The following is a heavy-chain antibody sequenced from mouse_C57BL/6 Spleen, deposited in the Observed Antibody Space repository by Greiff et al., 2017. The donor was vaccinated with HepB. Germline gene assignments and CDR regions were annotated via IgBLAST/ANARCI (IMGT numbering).Heavy chain of an antibody. CDR3: ARDQDSLYYDY. CDR1: GFTFSSYA. CDR2: ISDGGSYT. J-gene: IGHJ2*01. V-gene: IGHV5-4*01. Sequence: EVNVVESGGGLVKPGGSLKLSCAASGFTFSSYAMSWVRQTPEKRLEWVATISDGGSYTYYPDNVKGRFTISRDNAKNNLYLQMSHLKSEDTAMYYCARDQDSLYYDYWGQGTTLTVSS.